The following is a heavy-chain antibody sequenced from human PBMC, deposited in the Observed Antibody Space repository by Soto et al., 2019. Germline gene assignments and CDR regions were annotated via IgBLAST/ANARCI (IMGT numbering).Heavy chain of an antibody. CDR3: PRMRLGSRRSSDY. D-gene: IGHD6-13*01. Sequence: EVQLVESGGGLVQPEGSLRLSCAASGFNFSDHYMDWVRQAPGKGLEWVGRIKNKATIDTTAYAARVKGRFIISRHDPKNSVFVHSRRLKTDDPAVYACPRMRLGSRRSSDYWGQGILVTVSS. V-gene: IGHV3-72*01. J-gene: IGHJ4*02. CDR1: GFNFSDHY. CDR2: IKNKATIDTT.